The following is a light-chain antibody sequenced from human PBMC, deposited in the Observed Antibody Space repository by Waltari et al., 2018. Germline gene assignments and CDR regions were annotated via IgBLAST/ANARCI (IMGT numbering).Light chain of an antibody. CDR3: SGCDDSLNGPV. V-gene: IGLV1-44*01. CDR1: LSNIESNT. CDR2: GDN. J-gene: IGLJ3*02. Sequence: QSVLTQPPSASGTPGQRVTISCSGSLSNIESNTVNWYRQLPGTAPKLLFYGDNQRPALFPDRFSGSKSGTSASLAISVLQSADEADYYCSGCDDSLNGPVFGGGTKLTVL.